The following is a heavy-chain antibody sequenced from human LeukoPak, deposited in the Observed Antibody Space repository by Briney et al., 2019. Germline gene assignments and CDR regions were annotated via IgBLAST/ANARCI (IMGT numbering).Heavy chain of an antibody. CDR3: ARGGDAGRYWYFDL. CDR2: ISSNTSYR. Sequence: GGSLRLSCAASGFTFSSYNMNWARQAPGKGLEWVSSISSNTSYRYYADSVKGRFTISRDNAKNSLYLQMNSLRAEDTAVYYCARGGDAGRYWYFDLCGRGTLVTVSS. J-gene: IGHJ2*01. CDR1: GFTFSSYN. D-gene: IGHD7-27*01. V-gene: IGHV3-21*01.